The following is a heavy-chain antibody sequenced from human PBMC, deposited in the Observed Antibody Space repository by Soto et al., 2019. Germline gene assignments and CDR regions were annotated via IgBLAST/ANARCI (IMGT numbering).Heavy chain of an antibody. V-gene: IGHV1-2*04. CDR2: INPNSGGT. CDR1: GYTFTGYY. CDR3: ARDGRKADYYYYYYMDV. Sequence: ASVKVSCKASGYTFTGYYMHWVRQAPGQGLEWMGWINPNSGGTNYAQKFQGWVTMTRDTSISTAYMELSRLRSDDTAVYYCARDGRKADYYYYYYMDVWGKGTTVTVSS. J-gene: IGHJ6*03.